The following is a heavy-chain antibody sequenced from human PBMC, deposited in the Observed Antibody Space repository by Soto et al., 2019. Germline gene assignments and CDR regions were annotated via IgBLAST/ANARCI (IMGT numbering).Heavy chain of an antibody. CDR1: GGSFSGYY. Sequence: SETLSLTCAVYGGSFSGYYWSWIRQPPGKGLEWIGEINHSGSTNYNPSLKSRVTISVDTSKNQFSLKLSSVTAADTAVYYCARGRLSTYCYYGMDVWGQGTTVTVSS. J-gene: IGHJ6*02. V-gene: IGHV4-34*01. CDR2: INHSGST. CDR3: ARGRLSTYCYYGMDV.